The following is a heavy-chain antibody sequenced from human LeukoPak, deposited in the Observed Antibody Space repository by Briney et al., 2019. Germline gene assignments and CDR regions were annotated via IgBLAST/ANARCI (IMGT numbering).Heavy chain of an antibody. CDR3: ARGIAAGY. CDR1: DGSLSGYY. J-gene: IGHJ4*02. CDR2: INHSGST. D-gene: IGHD6-25*01. V-gene: IGHV4-34*01. Sequence: SETLSLTCAVFDGSLSGYYWSWIRQPPGKGLEWIGEINHSGSTNYNPSLKSRVTISVDTSKNQFSLKLSSVTAADTAVYYCARGIAAGYWGQGTLVTVSS.